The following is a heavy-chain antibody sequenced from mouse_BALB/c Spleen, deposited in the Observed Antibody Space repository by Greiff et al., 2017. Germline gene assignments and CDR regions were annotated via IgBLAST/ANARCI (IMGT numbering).Heavy chain of an antibody. D-gene: IGHD1-1*01. V-gene: IGHV1-5*01. CDR2: IYPGNSYT. CDR3: TRSPLYYGSYY. J-gene: IGHJ2*01. Sequence: VQLQQSGTVLARPGASVKMSCKASGYTFTSYWMHWVKQRPGQGLEWIGAIYPGNSYTSYNQKFKGKAKLTAVTSTSTAYMELSSLTNEDSAVYYCTRSPLYYGSYYWGQGTTLTVSS. CDR1: GYTFTSYW.